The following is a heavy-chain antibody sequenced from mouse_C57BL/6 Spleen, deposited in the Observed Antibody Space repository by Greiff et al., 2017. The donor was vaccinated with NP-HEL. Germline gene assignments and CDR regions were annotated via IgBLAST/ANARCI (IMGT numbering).Heavy chain of an antibody. J-gene: IGHJ4*01. V-gene: IGHV2-6-1*01. D-gene: IGHD2-3*01. CDR3: ARHGDGYSRGAMDY. CDR1: GFSLTSYG. CDR2: IWSDGST. Sequence: VQLQESGPGLVAPSQSLSITCTVSGFSLTSYGVHWVRQPPGKGLEWLVVIWSDGSTTYNSALKSRLSISKDNSKSQVFLKMNSLQTDDTAMYYCARHGDGYSRGAMDYWGQGTSVTVSS.